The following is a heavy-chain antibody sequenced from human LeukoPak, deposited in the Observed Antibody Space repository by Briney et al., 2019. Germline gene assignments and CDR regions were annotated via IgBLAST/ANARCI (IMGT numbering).Heavy chain of an antibody. CDR1: GGTFSSYT. J-gene: IGHJ5*02. CDR3: ARDYYGSGSYGWFDP. CDR2: IIPILGIA. Sequence: SVKVSCKASGGTFSSYTISWVRQAPGQGLEWMGRIIPILGIANYAQKFQGRVTTTADKSTSTAYMELSSLRSEDTAVYYCARDYYGSGSYGWFDPWGQGTLVTVSS. D-gene: IGHD3-10*01. V-gene: IGHV1-69*04.